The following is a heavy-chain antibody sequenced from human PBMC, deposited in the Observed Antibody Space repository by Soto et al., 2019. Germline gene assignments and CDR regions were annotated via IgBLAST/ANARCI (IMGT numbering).Heavy chain of an antibody. J-gene: IGHJ6*02. CDR2: ISAYNGNT. D-gene: IGHD3-10*02. V-gene: IGHV1-18*01. CDR1: GYTFTSYG. CDR3: AREPQWSGGGWYFHYGMDV. Sequence: QVQLVQSGAEVKKPGASVKVSCKASGYTFTSYGISWVRQAPGQGLEWMGWISAYNGNTNYAQKLQGRVTMTTDTSTSTAYMELRSLACGDTAVYYCAREPQWSGGGWYFHYGMDVWGQGTTVTVSS.